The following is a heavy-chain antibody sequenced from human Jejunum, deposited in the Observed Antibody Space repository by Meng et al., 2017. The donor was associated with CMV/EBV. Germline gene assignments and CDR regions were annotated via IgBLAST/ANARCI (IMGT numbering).Heavy chain of an antibody. CDR1: GYTFTDYY. CDR2: INPNIGGT. Sequence: QVQRVQSGAEVRKPGASVKVSCKASGYTFTDYYIHWVRQAPGQGPEWMGWINPNIGGTNYAQKFQGRVTITRDTSISTAYMELSSLRSDDTAVYYCTRKTPSPFYFDYWGQGTLVTVSS. V-gene: IGHV1-2*02. J-gene: IGHJ4*02. CDR3: TRKTPSPFYFDY.